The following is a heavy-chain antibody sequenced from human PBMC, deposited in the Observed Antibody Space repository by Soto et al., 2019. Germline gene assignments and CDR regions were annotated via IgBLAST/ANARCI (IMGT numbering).Heavy chain of an antibody. J-gene: IGHJ4*02. Sequence: EVQLVESGGGLVQPGGSLRLSCAASGFTFSAYWMHWVRQAPGKGLVWVARVTKDGNMISYADSVKGRFTISRDNAKNTVYLQMNSLRVEDTAVYYCARGGSGYFDCWGQGTLVTASS. CDR1: GFTFSAYW. D-gene: IGHD1-26*01. V-gene: IGHV3-74*01. CDR3: ARGGSGYFDC. CDR2: VTKDGNMI.